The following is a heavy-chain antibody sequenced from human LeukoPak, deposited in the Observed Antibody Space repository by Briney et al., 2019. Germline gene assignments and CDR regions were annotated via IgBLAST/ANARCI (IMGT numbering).Heavy chain of an antibody. V-gene: IGHV3-21*01. D-gene: IGHD6-13*01. CDR2: ISSSSSYI. J-gene: IGHJ4*02. CDR1: GFIFSSYS. Sequence: GGSLRLSCAASGFIFSSYSMNWVRQAPGKGLEWVSSISSSSSYIYYADSVKGRFTISRDNAKNSLYLQMNSLRAEDTAVYYCARVVAAAGLQFDYWGQGTLVTVSS. CDR3: ARVVAAAGLQFDY.